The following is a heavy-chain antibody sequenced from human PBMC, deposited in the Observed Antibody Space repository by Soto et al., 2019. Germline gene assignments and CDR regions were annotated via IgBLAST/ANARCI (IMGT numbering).Heavy chain of an antibody. CDR1: GFTFSSYA. CDR3: AKLAVAGHFDY. D-gene: IGHD6-19*01. J-gene: IGHJ4*02. CDR2: ISGSVITT. V-gene: IGHV3-23*01. Sequence: EVQLLESGGCLVQPGWSLRLSCAASGFTFSSYAMSWVREAPGKGLEWVSTISGSVITTYFADSVKGRFTISRDSSKNTLYLQMNSLTAEDTAVYYCAKLAVAGHFDYWGQGTLVTVSS.